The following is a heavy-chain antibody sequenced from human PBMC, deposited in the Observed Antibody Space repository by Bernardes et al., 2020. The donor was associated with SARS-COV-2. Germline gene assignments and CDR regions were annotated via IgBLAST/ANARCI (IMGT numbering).Heavy chain of an antibody. Sequence: GGSLRLSCAASGFTVSSNYMNWVRQAPGKGLDWVSVIYSGGSTYYADSVKGRFTISRDNSKNTLYLQMSSLRAEDTAVYYCVKDMYSSSSGSEGGHDYWGQGTLVTVSS. V-gene: IGHV3-66*01. CDR1: GFTVSSNY. D-gene: IGHD6-6*01. CDR2: IYSGGST. CDR3: VKDMYSSSSGSEGGHDY. J-gene: IGHJ4*02.